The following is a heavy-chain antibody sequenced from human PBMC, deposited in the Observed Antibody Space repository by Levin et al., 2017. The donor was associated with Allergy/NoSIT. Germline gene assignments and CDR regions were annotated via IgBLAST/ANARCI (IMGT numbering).Heavy chain of an antibody. D-gene: IGHD3-10*01. CDR2: IIPILGIA. CDR3: ARSMVRGVIPVYYFDY. Sequence: KISCKASGGTFSSYTISWVRQAPGQGLEWMGRIIPILGIANYAQKFQGRVTITADKSTSTAYMELSSLRSEDTAVYYCARSMVRGVIPVYYFDYWGQGTLVTVSS. CDR1: GGTFSSYT. J-gene: IGHJ4*02. V-gene: IGHV1-69*02.